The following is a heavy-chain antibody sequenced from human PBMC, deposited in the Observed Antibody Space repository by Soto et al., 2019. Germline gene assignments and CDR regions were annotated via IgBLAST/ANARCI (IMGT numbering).Heavy chain of an antibody. Sequence: PSETLSRTCSFSGGSVSDKTYYWSWIRQTPGKRLEWIGYVYYSGTTNYNPSLKSRVTISVDLSKNRFSLRLSSVTTADTALYYCARTTAVPNTLRSRYFFDYWGQGTLVTVSS. CDR2: VYYSGTT. CDR3: ARTTAVPNTLRSRYFFDY. J-gene: IGHJ4*02. V-gene: IGHV4-61*01. CDR1: GGSVSDKTYY. D-gene: IGHD1-26*01.